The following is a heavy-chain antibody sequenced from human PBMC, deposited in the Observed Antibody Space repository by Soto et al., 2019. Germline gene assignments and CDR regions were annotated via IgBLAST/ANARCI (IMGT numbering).Heavy chain of an antibody. CDR1: GFNFSYYG. Sequence: QVQLVESGGGVVQPGGSLRLSCAASGFNFSYYGFHWVRQAPGKGLEWVAVMQTGGNEKYYVDSGNGRFTVSRDDSRNMFYLEMSDLRAEDTAEYFFARDAETTGHYSHFDLWGRGALVAVS. CDR2: MQTGGNEK. D-gene: IGHD4-4*01. J-gene: IGHJ4*02. V-gene: IGHV3-30*03. CDR3: ARDAETTGHYSHFDL.